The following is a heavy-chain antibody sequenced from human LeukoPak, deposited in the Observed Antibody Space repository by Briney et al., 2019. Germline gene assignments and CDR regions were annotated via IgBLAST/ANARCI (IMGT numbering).Heavy chain of an antibody. CDR1: GFNFSSYW. D-gene: IGHD3-22*01. CDR3: ARVYDYYDSSGYYYYYYMDV. CDR2: INSDGSST. V-gene: IGHV3-74*01. J-gene: IGHJ6*03. Sequence: GGSPRLSCAASGFNFSSYWMHWVRQAPGKGLVWVSRINSDGSSTSYADSVKGRFTISRDNAKNTLYLQMNSLRAEDTAVYYCARVYDYYDSSGYYYYYYMDVWGKGTTVTVSS.